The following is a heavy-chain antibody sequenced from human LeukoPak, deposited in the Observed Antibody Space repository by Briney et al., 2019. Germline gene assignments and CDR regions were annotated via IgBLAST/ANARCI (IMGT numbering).Heavy chain of an antibody. CDR2: INSDGSST. Sequence: GGSLRLSCAASGFTFSSYWMHWVRQAPGKGLVWVSRINSDGSSTSYADSVKGRFTISRDNAKNTLYLQMNSLRAEDTAVYYCARVYYSRSYDYWYFDLWGRGTLVTVSS. CDR3: ARVYYSRSYDYWYFDL. CDR1: GFTFSSYW. V-gene: IGHV3-74*01. J-gene: IGHJ2*01. D-gene: IGHD6-13*01.